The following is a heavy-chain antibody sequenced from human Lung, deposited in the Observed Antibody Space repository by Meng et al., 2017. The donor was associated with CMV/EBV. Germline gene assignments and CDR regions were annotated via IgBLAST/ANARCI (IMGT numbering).Heavy chain of an antibody. CDR1: GFTFSSYG. V-gene: IGHV3-33*06. J-gene: IGHJ6*02. D-gene: IGHD3-22*01. Sequence: GGSXRLXCAASGFTFSSYGMHWVRQAPGKGLEWVAVIWYDGSNKYYADSVKGRFTISRDNSKNTLYLQMNSLRAEDTAVYYCAKGMVSSGYYYAIAYYYGMDVWGQGTXVTVSS. CDR3: AKGMVSSGYYYAIAYYYGMDV. CDR2: IWYDGSNK.